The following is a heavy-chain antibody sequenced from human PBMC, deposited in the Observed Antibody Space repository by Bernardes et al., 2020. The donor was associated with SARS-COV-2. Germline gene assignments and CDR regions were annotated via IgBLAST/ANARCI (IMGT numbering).Heavy chain of an antibody. CDR1: GFTFSTFW. V-gene: IGHV3-7*01. J-gene: IGHJ4*02. D-gene: IGHD3-22*01. Sequence: GGSLRLSCAASGFTFSTFWMSWFRQAPGKGLELVANIKQDGSEKYYVDSVKGRFTISRDNATNSLYLQMHRLRDEDTAVYYCARRAWVSSYLGSSGFLDYWGQGTLVTVSS. CDR2: IKQDGSEK. CDR3: ARRAWVSSYLGSSGFLDY.